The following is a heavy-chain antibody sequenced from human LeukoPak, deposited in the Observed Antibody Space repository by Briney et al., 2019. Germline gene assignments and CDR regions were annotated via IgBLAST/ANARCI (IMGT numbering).Heavy chain of an antibody. CDR3: ARKTSAWGLDP. V-gene: IGHV3-48*03. Sequence: SGGSLRLSCATFGFSFSSYEMNWVRQAPGKGLEWVSYISSSASTMNYADSVRGRFTISRDNAKSSLYLQMTSLRADDTAAYYCARKTSAWGLDPWGQGTLVTVSS. CDR2: ISSSASTM. CDR1: GFSFSSYE. D-gene: IGHD6-19*01. J-gene: IGHJ5*02.